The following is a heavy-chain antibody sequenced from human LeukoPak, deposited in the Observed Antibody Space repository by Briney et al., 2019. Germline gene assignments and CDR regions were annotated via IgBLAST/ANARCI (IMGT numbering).Heavy chain of an antibody. CDR2: INPSGGST. CDR1: GYTLSTYY. V-gene: IGHV1-46*01. Sequence: ASVKVSCKTSGYTLSTYYIHWVRQAPGQGLEWMGIINPSGGSTDYAQKFQGRVTVTRDTSTSTVFMELSSLRSEDTAVYFCARGPPTWVSDTSKRALFDPWGQGTRVTVSS. D-gene: IGHD2-2*01. CDR3: ARGPPTWVSDTSKRALFDP. J-gene: IGHJ5*02.